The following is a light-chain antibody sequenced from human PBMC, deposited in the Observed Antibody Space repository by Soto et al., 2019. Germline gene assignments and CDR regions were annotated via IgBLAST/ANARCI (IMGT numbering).Light chain of an antibody. V-gene: IGKV3-20*01. Sequence: EVVLTQSPVSLSLSPGERATFSCRASQSVSSNFFAWYQQKPGQAPRLLIYGASSRATGIPDRFSGSGSGTDFTLTISSLEPEDFVVYYCQQFESSLTFGQGTKVEI. CDR1: QSVSSNF. J-gene: IGKJ1*01. CDR3: QQFESSLT. CDR2: GAS.